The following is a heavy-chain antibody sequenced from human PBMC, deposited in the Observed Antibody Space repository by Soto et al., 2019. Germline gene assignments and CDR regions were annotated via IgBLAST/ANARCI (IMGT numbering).Heavy chain of an antibody. CDR1: GFTFSSHS. Sequence: QVQLVESGGGVVQPGRSLRLSCAASGFTFSSHSIQWVRQAPGKGLEWVAVISYDGSIKYYADSVKGRFTISRDNSKNTASLQMNSLRAEATAVFYCAREWSTSRDLDYWGQGTLVIVSS. J-gene: IGHJ4*02. D-gene: IGHD1-26*01. V-gene: IGHV3-30-3*01. CDR2: ISYDGSIK. CDR3: AREWSTSRDLDY.